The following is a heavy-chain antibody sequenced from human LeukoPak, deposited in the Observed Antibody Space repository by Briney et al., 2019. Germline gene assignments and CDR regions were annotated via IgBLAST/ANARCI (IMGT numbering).Heavy chain of an antibody. V-gene: IGHV1-24*01. J-gene: IGHJ4*02. CDR3: ATYGIAVAGIDY. Sequence: ASVKVSCKVSGYTLTELSMHRVRQAPGKGLEWMGGFDPEDGETIYAQKFQGRVTMTEDTSTDTAYMELSSLRSEDTAVYYGATYGIAVAGIDYWGQGTLVTVSS. CDR1: GYTLTELS. D-gene: IGHD6-19*01. CDR2: FDPEDGET.